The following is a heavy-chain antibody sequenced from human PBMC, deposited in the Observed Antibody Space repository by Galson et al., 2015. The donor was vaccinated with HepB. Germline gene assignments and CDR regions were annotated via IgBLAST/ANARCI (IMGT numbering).Heavy chain of an antibody. J-gene: IGHJ5*02. CDR1: GYTLTELS. V-gene: IGHV1-24*01. CDR2: FDPEDGET. D-gene: IGHD3-9*01. Sequence: SVKVSCKVSGYTLTELSMHWVRQAPGKGLEWMGGFDPEDGETIYAQKFQGRVTMTEDTSTDTAYMELSSLRSEDTAVYYCATEYYEILTGYYKGGCFDPWGQGTLVTVSS. CDR3: ATEYYEILTGYYKGGCFDP.